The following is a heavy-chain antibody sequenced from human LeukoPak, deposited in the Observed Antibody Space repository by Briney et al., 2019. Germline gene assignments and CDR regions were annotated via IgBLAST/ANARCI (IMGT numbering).Heavy chain of an antibody. CDR1: GFIFDDSL. V-gene: IGHV3-43*01. Sequence: SGGSPRLSCVASGFIFDDSLMHWVRQAPGKGLEWISLISRDGSTPYYADSVKGRFTISRDNSKNSLFLQMNSLTPEDTAVYYCARDIRGNYFDSWGQGTLVTVSS. CDR2: ISRDGSTP. CDR3: ARDIRGNYFDS. D-gene: IGHD3-16*01. J-gene: IGHJ4*02.